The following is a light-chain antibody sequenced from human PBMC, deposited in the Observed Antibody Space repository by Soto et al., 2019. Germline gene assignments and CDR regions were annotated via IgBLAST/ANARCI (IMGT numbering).Light chain of an antibody. Sequence: QSVLTQPPSASGTPGQRVTISCSGSSSKIGSNYVYWYQQLPGTAPKLLIYRNNQRPSGVSDRFSGSKSGASASLASSRLRSEDEAVYYCAAGDDSLSGPGAVFGGGTQQTVL. V-gene: IGLV1-47*01. CDR3: AAGDDSLSGPGAV. J-gene: IGLJ7*01. CDR2: RNN. CDR1: SSKIGSNY.